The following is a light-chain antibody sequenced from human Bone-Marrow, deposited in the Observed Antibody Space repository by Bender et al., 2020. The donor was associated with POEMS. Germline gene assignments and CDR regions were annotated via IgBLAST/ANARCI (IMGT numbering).Light chain of an antibody. CDR3: CSYAGRSVWV. Sequence: QSALTQPASVSGSLGQSITISCTGTSSDVGGFNLVSWYQQHPGKAPKLMIYEVSKRPSGVSNRFSGSKSDNTASLTISGLQAEDEADFYCCSYAGRSVWVFGGGTKLTVL. CDR1: SSDVGGFNL. J-gene: IGLJ3*02. V-gene: IGLV2-23*02. CDR2: EVS.